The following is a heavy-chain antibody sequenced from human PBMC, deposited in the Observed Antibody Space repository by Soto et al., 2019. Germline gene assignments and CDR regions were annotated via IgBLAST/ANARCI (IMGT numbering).Heavy chain of an antibody. D-gene: IGHD6-19*01. Sequence: SETLSLTCTVSGGSISSYYWSWVRRPAGKGLEWIGRVYTSGSTIYNPSLKSRVTVSLDTSKNQFSLKLTSVTAADTAVYYCCYSSGWYAEKFDSWGQGTLVTVSS. J-gene: IGHJ4*02. CDR2: VYTSGST. V-gene: IGHV4-4*07. CDR1: GGSISSYY. CDR3: CYSSGWYAEKFDS.